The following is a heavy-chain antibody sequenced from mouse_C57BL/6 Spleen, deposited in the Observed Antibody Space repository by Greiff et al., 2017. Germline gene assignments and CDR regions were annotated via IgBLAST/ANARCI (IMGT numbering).Heavy chain of an antibody. D-gene: IGHD4-1*01. CDR1: GYTFTDYE. V-gene: IGHV1-15*01. Sequence: VKLMESGAELVRPGASVTLSCKASGYTFTDYEMHWVKQTPVHGLEWIGAIDPETGGTAYNQKFKGKAILTADKSSSTAYMELRSLTSEDSAVYYCTSGTWGQGTTLTVSS. CDR2: IDPETGGT. J-gene: IGHJ2*01. CDR3: TSGT.